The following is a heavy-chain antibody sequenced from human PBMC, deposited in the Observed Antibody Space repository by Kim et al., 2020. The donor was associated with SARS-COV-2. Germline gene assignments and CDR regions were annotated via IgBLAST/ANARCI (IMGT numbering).Heavy chain of an antibody. CDR3: ARERFGGSFDY. D-gene: IGHD3-10*01. CDR2: KT. V-gene: IGHV1-3*01. J-gene: IGHJ4*02. Sequence: KTRSSPKCQSRVTITWDTSASTAYVDLTSLRFEDTAVYYCARERFGGSFDYWGQGTLVTVSS.